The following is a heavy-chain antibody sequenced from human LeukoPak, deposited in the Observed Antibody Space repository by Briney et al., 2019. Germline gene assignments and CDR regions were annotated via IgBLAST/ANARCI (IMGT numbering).Heavy chain of an antibody. CDR1: GGSISSYY. Sequence: SETLSLTCTVSGGSISSYYWSWIRQPAGKGLEWIGRIYTSGSTNYNPSLKSRVTMSVDTSKNQFSLKLSSVTAADTAVYYCARALDCTSGECLLFDYWGQGTLVTVSS. CDR2: IYTSGST. J-gene: IGHJ4*02. CDR3: ARALDCTSGECLLFDY. D-gene: IGHD2-8*01. V-gene: IGHV4-4*07.